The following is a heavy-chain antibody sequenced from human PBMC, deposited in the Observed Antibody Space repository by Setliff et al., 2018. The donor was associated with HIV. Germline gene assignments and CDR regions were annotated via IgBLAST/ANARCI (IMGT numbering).Heavy chain of an antibody. J-gene: IGHJ4*02. V-gene: IGHV1-18*01. D-gene: IGHD1-26*01. CDR3: ARDYRGELHF. Sequence: RASVKVSCKASGYIFTSYGISWLRQAPGQGLERMGWISAYSGDTDYAQEVLGRITMTTDTSTKTAYMELRGLRSADTAVYFCARDYRGELHFWGQGTLVTVSS. CDR1: GYIFTSYG. CDR2: ISAYSGDT.